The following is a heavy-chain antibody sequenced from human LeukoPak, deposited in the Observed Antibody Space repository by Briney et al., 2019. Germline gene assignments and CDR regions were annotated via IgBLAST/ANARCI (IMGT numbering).Heavy chain of an antibody. Sequence: SETLSLTCAVYGGSFSPYYWSWIRQPPGKGLEWIGEINHSGSTKYNPSLKSRVTMSVDTSKNQFSLKLSSVTAADTAVYYCARGPRYYGSGIVGYWGQGTLVTVSS. CDR1: GGSFSPYY. J-gene: IGHJ4*02. CDR2: INHSGST. V-gene: IGHV4-34*01. CDR3: ARGPRYYGSGIVGY. D-gene: IGHD3-10*01.